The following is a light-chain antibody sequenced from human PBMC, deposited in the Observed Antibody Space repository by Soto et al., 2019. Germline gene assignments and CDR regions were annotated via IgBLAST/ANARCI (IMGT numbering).Light chain of an antibody. CDR2: KNS. Sequence: SYELTQPPSLAVSPGQTARITCSGDTLPRQYPYWYQQKPGQAPVLIINKNSERPSGIPERFSGSTSGTTVTLTISGVKAEDEADYYCQSADSSGAYVFGTGTKVTVL. CDR1: TLPRQY. CDR3: QSADSSGAYV. V-gene: IGLV3-25*02. J-gene: IGLJ1*01.